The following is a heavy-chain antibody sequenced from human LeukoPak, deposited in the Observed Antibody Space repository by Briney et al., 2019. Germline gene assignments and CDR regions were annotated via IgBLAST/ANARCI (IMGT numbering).Heavy chain of an antibody. Sequence: SETLSLTCTVSGGSISSSSYYWGWIRQPPGKGLEWIGNIYYSGTTYYNPSLEGRVTISVDTSKRQFSLKLTSVTAADTAVYYCARDPYCSGGSCYSALFDPWGQGTLVTVSS. J-gene: IGHJ5*02. V-gene: IGHV4-39*02. D-gene: IGHD2-15*01. CDR2: IYYSGTT. CDR1: GGSISSSSYY. CDR3: ARDPYCSGGSCYSALFDP.